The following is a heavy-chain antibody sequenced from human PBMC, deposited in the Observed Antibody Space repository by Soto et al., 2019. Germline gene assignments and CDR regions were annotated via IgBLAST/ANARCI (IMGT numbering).Heavy chain of an antibody. J-gene: IGHJ4*02. CDR1: GYSLARYW. V-gene: IGHV5-10-1*01. CDR3: ARQIYDSDTGPNFQYYFES. CDR2: MDPSDSQA. D-gene: IGHD3-22*01. Sequence: PGESLKLSCKGSGYSLARYWITCVRQKPRKGLAWMARMDPSDSQAYYSPSFRGHVTISVNKSITTLFLQWSSLRAPDTAMFYCARQIYDSDTGPNFQYYFESLGQGTRVTVSS.